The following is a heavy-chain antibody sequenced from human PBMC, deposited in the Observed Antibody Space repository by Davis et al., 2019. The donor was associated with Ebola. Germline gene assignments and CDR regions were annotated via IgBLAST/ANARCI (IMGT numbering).Heavy chain of an antibody. D-gene: IGHD4-17*01. V-gene: IGHV1-69*05. CDR2: IIPIFGTA. Sequence: AASVKVSCKASGGTFSSYAISWVRQAPGQGLEWMGGIIPIFGTANYAQKFQGRVTMTRNTSISTAYMELSSLRSEDTAVYYCARGGGYYGDPLHYWGQGTLVTVSS. CDR3: ARGGGYYGDPLHY. CDR1: GGTFSSYA. J-gene: IGHJ4*02.